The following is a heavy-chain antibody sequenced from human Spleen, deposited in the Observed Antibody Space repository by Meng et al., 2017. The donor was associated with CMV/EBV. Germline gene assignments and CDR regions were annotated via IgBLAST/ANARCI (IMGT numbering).Heavy chain of an antibody. CDR2: NYYSGST. J-gene: IGHJ5*02. CDR3: ARVGGGGGFDP. V-gene: IGHV4-31*03. CDR1: GGSISSGGYY. D-gene: IGHD3-16*01. Sequence: SETLSLTCTVSGGSISSGGYYWSWIRQHPGKGLEWIGYNYYSGSTYYNPSLKSRVTISVDTSKNQFSLKLSSVTAADTAVYYCARVGGGGGFDPWGQGTLVTVSS.